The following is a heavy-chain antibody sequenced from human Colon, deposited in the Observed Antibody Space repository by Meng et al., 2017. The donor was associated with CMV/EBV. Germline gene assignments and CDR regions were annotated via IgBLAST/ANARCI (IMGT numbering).Heavy chain of an antibody. CDR2: IYPSDSDT. V-gene: IGHV5-51*01. Sequence: GESLKISWKASGYSFATSWIGWVRQLPGKGLEWMGIIYPSDSDTRYSPSFQGQATISVDNSINTAFLQWSSLKASATAMYFCARRRGGTGAFDVWGHGTMVTVSS. J-gene: IGHJ3*01. CDR3: ARRRGGTGAFDV. D-gene: IGHD3-16*01. CDR1: GYSFATSW.